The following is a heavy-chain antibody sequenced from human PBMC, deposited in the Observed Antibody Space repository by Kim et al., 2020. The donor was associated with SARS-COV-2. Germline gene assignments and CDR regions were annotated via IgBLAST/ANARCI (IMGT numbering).Heavy chain of an antibody. D-gene: IGHD3-10*01. V-gene: IGHV1-18*01. CDR1: GYTFTSYG. J-gene: IGHJ4*02. Sequence: ASVKVSCKASGYTFTSYGISWVRQAPGQGLEWMGWISAYNGNTNYAQKLQGRVTMTTDTSTSTAYMELRSLRSDDTAVYSCARGPEYYGSGSYYKPLDYWGQGTLVTVSS. CDR3: ARGPEYYGSGSYYKPLDY. CDR2: ISAYNGNT.